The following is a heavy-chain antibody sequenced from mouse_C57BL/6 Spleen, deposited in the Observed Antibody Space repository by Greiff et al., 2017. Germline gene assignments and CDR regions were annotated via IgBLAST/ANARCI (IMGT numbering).Heavy chain of an antibody. D-gene: IGHD2-3*01. CDR1: GYTFTDHT. CDR2: IYPRDGST. V-gene: IGHV1-78*01. CDR3: ARGALYDGYYVGYAMDY. J-gene: IGHJ4*01. Sequence: VQLQQSDAELVKPGASVKISCKVSGYTFTDHTIHWMKQRPEQGLEWIGYIYPRDGSTKYNEKFKGKATLTADKSSSTAYMQLNRLTSEDSAVYFSARGALYDGYYVGYAMDYWGQGTSVTVSS.